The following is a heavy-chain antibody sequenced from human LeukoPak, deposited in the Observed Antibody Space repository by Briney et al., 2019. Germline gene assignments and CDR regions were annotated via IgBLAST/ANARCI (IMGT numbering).Heavy chain of an antibody. CDR2: IYYSGST. CDR1: GASISSYY. Sequence: PSETLSLTCTVSGASISSYYWSWIRQPPGRGLEWIGYIYYSGSTNYNPSLKSRVTISLDTSKNQFSLKLTSVTAADTAVYYCTRGRGIWGQGTLVTVSS. D-gene: IGHD3-10*01. J-gene: IGHJ4*02. V-gene: IGHV4-59*08. CDR3: TRGRGI.